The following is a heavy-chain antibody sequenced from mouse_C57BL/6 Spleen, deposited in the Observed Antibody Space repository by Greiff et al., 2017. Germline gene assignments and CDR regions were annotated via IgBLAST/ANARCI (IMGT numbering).Heavy chain of an antibody. CDR1: GYTFTSYW. D-gene: IGHD1-1*01. CDR3: ARSTVVATGEAWFAY. CDR2: IHPNSGST. Sequence: QVQLQQPGAELVKPGASVKLSCKASGYTFTSYWMHWVKQRPGQGLEWIGMIHPNSGSTNYNEKFKSKATLTVDKSSSTAYMQLSSLTSEDSAVXYCARSTVVATGEAWFAYWGQGTLVTVSA. J-gene: IGHJ3*01. V-gene: IGHV1-64*01.